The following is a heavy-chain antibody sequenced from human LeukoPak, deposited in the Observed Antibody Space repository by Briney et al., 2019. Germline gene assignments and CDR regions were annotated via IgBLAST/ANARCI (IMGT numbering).Heavy chain of an antibody. CDR2: IKQDGNEK. Sequence: GGSLRLSCTVSGFAFSRYWMSWVRQAPGKGLEWVANIKQDGNEKYYVDSVKGRFTISRDNAKNSLYLQMNSLRAEDSALYYCARDIVVVPGSIWDYWGQGALVTVSS. V-gene: IGHV3-7*01. D-gene: IGHD2-2*01. CDR3: ARDIVVVPGSIWDY. CDR1: GFAFSRYW. J-gene: IGHJ4*02.